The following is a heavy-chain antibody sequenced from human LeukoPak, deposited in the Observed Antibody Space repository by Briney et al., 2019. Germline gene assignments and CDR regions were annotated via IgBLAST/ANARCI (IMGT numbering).Heavy chain of an antibody. V-gene: IGHV3-11*04. CDR3: ARVYPASYSIDY. J-gene: IGHJ4*02. Sequence: GGSLRLSCAASGFTFSDYYMSWIRQAPGKGLEWVSYISSSGSTIHYADSVKGRFTISRDNSKNTLYLQMNSLRAEDTAVYYCARVYPASYSIDYWGQGTLVTVSS. CDR1: GFTFSDYY. D-gene: IGHD1-26*01. CDR2: ISSSGSTI.